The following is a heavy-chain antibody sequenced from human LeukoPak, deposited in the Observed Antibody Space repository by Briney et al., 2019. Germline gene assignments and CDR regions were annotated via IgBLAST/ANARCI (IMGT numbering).Heavy chain of an antibody. D-gene: IGHD3-22*01. CDR1: GYTFTSYY. CDR2: INPSGGGT. V-gene: IGHV1-46*01. J-gene: IGHJ4*02. CDR3: ARDYDPYYYDSSGSSYFDY. Sequence: EASVKVSCKASGYTFTSYYMHWVRQAPGQGLEWMGIINPSGGGTSYAQKFQGRVTMTRDTSTSTVYMELSSLRSEDTAVYYCARDYDPYYYDSSGSSYFDYWGQGTLVTVSS.